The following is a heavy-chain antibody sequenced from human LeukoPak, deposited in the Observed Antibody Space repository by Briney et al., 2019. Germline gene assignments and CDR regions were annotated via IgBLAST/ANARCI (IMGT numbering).Heavy chain of an antibody. V-gene: IGHV3-21*01. CDR3: ARDDGGMATVSYDH. D-gene: IGHD5-24*01. CDR2: IGSNTWYI. Sequence: PGGSLRLSCAASGFTFSTYNMNWVRQAPGKGLEWVSSIGSNTWYIYYEDSVKGRFTISRDNAKNSLYLQMNSLRVEDTAVYYCARDDGGMATVSYDHWGQGTLVTVSS. CDR1: GFTFSTYN. J-gene: IGHJ4*02.